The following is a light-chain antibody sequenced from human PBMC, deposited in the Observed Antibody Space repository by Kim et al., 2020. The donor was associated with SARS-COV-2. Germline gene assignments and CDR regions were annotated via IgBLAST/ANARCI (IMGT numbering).Light chain of an antibody. CDR1: QDISND. J-gene: IGKJ5*01. CDR3: RQQNTSPIT. CDR2: GAS. V-gene: IGKV1-17*01. Sequence: DIQMTQSPSSLSASVGDRVTITCRASQDISNDLGWYQQNPGRAPKRLIYGASSLQSGVPSRFSGSGSGTEFTLTISSLQPEDFATYYYRQQNTSPITFGPGTQLEIK.